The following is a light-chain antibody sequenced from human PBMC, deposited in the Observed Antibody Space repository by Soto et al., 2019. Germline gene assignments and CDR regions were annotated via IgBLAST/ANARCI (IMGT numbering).Light chain of an antibody. CDR1: QDISNN. J-gene: IGKJ4*01. CDR2: TTS. Sequence: DIQLTQSPSFLSASVGDRVTITCRASQDISNNLARYQQRPGQAPNFLIYTTSTLQNGVPSRFTGGGSGTELPRTSSRLQPEDFAPYFCQQVKSYPHTFRGGTKVEIK. CDR3: QQVKSYPHT. V-gene: IGKV1-9*01.